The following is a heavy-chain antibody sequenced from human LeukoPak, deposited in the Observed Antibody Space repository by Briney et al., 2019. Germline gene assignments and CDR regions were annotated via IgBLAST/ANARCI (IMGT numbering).Heavy chain of an antibody. D-gene: IGHD1-14*01. V-gene: IGHV4-4*02. CDR1: GASISRSNW. Sequence: ASETLSLTCTVSGASISRSNWWSWVRQSPGKGPEWIGEIFYSGTTNYNPSLKSRVTVSIDRSKNQFSLNLTSVTAADTAVYYCTRKMGVGGTRPFDYWDRGTLVTVSS. CDR2: IFYSGTT. CDR3: TRKMGVGGTRPFDY. J-gene: IGHJ4*02.